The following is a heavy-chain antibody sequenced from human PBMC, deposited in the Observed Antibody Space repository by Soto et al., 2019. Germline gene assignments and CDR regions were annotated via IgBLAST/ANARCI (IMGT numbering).Heavy chain of an antibody. J-gene: IGHJ4*02. V-gene: IGHV3-30*18. Sequence: QVQLVESGGGVVQPGGSLRLSCQASGLTFRDYGINWVRQAPGKGLGWVAVRSHDGRTKYYADSVKGRCTMSRDNSKSTLYLQMDSLRPEDTAVYYCAKDAPPKQQLDGIIDYWGQGTLVTVSS. CDR1: GLTFRDYG. CDR3: AKDAPPKQQLDGIIDY. D-gene: IGHD6-13*01. CDR2: RSHDGRTK.